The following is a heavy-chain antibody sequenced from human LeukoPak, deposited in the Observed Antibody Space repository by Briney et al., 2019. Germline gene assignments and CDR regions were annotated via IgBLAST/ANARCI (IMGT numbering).Heavy chain of an antibody. D-gene: IGHD1-26*01. CDR2: IYYSGST. J-gene: IGHJ3*02. Sequence: SETLSLTCTVSGGSISSGSYYWGWIRQPPGKGLEWIGSIYYSGSTYYNPSLKSRVTISVDTSKNQFSLKLSSVTAADTAVYYCARDGYSGSYSGAFDIWGQGTMVTVSS. CDR1: GGSISSGSYY. CDR3: ARDGYSGSYSGAFDI. V-gene: IGHV4-39*07.